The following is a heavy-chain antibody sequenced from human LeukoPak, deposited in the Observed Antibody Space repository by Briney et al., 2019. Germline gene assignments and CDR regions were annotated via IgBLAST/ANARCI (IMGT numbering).Heavy chain of an antibody. CDR1: GYGFTSYW. Sequence: GESLKISCKGSGYGFTSYWIGWVRQMPGKGLEWMGIIYPGDSDTSYRPSFQGQVTISADKSITTAYLQWSSLKASDTAMYYCARRHTNIDYWGQGTPVTVSS. CDR2: IYPGDSDT. J-gene: IGHJ4*02. CDR3: ARRHTNIDY. D-gene: IGHD2-2*01. V-gene: IGHV5-51*01.